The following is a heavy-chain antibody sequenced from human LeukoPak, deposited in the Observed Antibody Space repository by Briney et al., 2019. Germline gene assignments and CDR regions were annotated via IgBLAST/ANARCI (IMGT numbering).Heavy chain of an antibody. Sequence: PSETLSLTCAVYGGSFSGYYWSWIRQPPGKGLEWIGEINHSESTNYNPSLKSRVTISVDTSKNQFSLKLSSVTAADTAVYYCARSLWFGEYWGQGTLVTVSS. CDR2: INHSEST. D-gene: IGHD3-10*01. CDR3: ARSLWFGEY. J-gene: IGHJ4*02. CDR1: GGSFSGYY. V-gene: IGHV4-34*01.